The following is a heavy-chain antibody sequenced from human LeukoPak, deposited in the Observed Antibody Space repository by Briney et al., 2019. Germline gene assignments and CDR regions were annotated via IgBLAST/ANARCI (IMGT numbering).Heavy chain of an antibody. J-gene: IGHJ6*03. CDR3: ARSRLTIDYYYYYMDV. D-gene: IGHD5-24*01. CDR2: IYPGDSDT. CDR1: GYSFTSYW. V-gene: IGHV5-51*01. Sequence: GESLKLSCKGSGYSFTSYWIGWVRQMPGKGLEWMGIIYPGDSDTIYSPSFQGQVTISADKSISTAYLQWSSLKASDTAMYYYARSRLTIDYYYYYMDVWGKGTTVTVSS.